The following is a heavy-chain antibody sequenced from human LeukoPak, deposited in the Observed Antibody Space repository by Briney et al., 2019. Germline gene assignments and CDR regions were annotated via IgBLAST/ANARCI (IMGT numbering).Heavy chain of an antibody. CDR2: ISYDGSNK. Sequence: PGGSLRLSCAASGFTFSSYGMHWVRQAPGKGLEWVAVISYDGSNKYYADSVKGRFTISRDNSKNTLYLQMNSLRAEDTAVYYCARGGSGSIHAFDIWGQGTMVTVSS. CDR3: ARGGSGSIHAFDI. CDR1: GFTFSSYG. J-gene: IGHJ3*02. D-gene: IGHD3-10*01. V-gene: IGHV3-30*03.